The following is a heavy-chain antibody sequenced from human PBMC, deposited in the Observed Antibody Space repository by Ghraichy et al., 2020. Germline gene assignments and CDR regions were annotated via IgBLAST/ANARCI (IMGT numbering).Heavy chain of an antibody. V-gene: IGHV4-28*01. CDR2: IYSSGSA. D-gene: IGHD3-16*01. Sequence: SETLSLTCAVSGYSISTTNWWAWIRQTPGKGLEWIGYIYSSGSAHYNPSLKSRVTMSVDTSKNQYSLQMTSVTSEDAAVYYCARKAGGSYARGFDLWGQGTKVTVS. CDR1: GYSISTTNW. J-gene: IGHJ3*01. CDR3: ARKAGGSYARGFDL.